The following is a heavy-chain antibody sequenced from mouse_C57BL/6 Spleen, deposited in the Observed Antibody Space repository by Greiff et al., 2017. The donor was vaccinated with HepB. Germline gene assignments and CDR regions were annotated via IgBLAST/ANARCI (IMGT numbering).Heavy chain of an antibody. J-gene: IGHJ3*01. CDR3: ASPSVYYDYGFGY. CDR2: IWSGGST. D-gene: IGHD2-4*01. CDR1: GFSLTSYG. V-gene: IGHV2-2*01. Sequence: QVHVKQSGPGLVQPSQSLSITCTVSGFSLTSYGVHWVRQSPGKGLEWLGVIWSGGSTDYNAAFISRLSISKDNSKSQVFFKMNSLQADDTAIYYWASPSVYYDYGFGYRGQGTLVTVSA.